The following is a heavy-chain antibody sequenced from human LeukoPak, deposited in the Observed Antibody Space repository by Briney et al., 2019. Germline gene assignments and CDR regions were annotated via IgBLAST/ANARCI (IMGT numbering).Heavy chain of an antibody. CDR1: GFTFNSYW. J-gene: IGHJ4*02. CDR2: RDPSGSQK. D-gene: IGHD1-1*01. Sequence: GGSLRLSCAASGFTFNSYWMNWVRQAPGKGLEWVANRDPSGSQKRYVDSVKGRFTISKDNSGTSLYLEMYSLRAEDTAIYYCAIWTSGNYWGQGTLVTVSS. CDR3: AIWTSGNY. V-gene: IGHV3-7*01.